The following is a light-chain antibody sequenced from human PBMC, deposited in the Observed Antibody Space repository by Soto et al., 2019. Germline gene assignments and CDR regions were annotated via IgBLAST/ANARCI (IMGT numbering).Light chain of an antibody. CDR3: CSYADGSIYF. J-gene: IGLJ1*01. CDR2: EVS. CDR1: SSDVGGYNY. Sequence: QSALTQPASVSGSPGQSITISCTGTSSDVGGYNYVSWYQQQSGKAPKLIIHEVSNRPSGVSNRFSGSKSGNTASLTISGLQAEDEGDYYCCSYADGSIYFFGTGTKLTVL. V-gene: IGLV2-14*01.